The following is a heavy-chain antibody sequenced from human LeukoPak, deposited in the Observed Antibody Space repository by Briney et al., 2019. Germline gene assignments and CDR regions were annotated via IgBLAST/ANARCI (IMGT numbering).Heavy chain of an antibody. J-gene: IGHJ4*02. CDR3: AKDRSIAVADGNDY. Sequence: GGSLTLSCAASGFTITNYAMSWVRQAPGKGLEWVSAISGSGGSTYYADSVKGRFTISRDNSKNTLYLQMNGLRAEDTAVYYCAKDRSIAVADGNDYWGQGTLVTVSS. D-gene: IGHD6-19*01. V-gene: IGHV3-23*01. CDR2: ISGSGGST. CDR1: GFTITNYA.